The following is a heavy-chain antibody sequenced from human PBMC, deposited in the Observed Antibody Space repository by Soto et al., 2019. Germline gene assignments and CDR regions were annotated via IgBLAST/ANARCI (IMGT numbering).Heavy chain of an antibody. CDR1: GYTFTSYD. J-gene: IGHJ6*02. V-gene: IGHV1-8*01. CDR3: ARYCSSTSCTEDYYYGMDV. Sequence: ASVKVSCKASGYTFTSYDINWVRQATGQGLEWMGWMNPNSGNTGYAQKFQGRVTMTRNTSISTAYMELSSLRSEDTAVYCCARYCSSTSCTEDYYYGMDVWGQGTTVTVSS. D-gene: IGHD2-2*01. CDR2: MNPNSGNT.